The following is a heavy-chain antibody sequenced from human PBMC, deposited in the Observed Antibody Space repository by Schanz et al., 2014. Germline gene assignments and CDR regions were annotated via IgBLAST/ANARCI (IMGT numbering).Heavy chain of an antibody. CDR3: ARDRQQLVGRIGYYYGMDV. J-gene: IGHJ6*02. Sequence: QVQLVESGGGVVQPGRSLRLSCAASGFTFSNFAIHWVRQAPGKGLEWVAVISYDGSHKDYADSVKGRFTISRDNSKNTLYLKRNSLRAEDTAVYYCARDRQQLVGRIGYYYGMDVWGQGTTVTVSS. D-gene: IGHD6-13*01. CDR2: ISYDGSHK. V-gene: IGHV3-30*04. CDR1: GFTFSNFA.